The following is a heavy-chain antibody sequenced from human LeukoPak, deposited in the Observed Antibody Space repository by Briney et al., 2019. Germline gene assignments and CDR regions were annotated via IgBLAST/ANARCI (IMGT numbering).Heavy chain of an antibody. Sequence: ASVKVSCKASGGTFSSYAISWVRQAPGQGLEWMGGIIPIFGTANYAQKFQGRVTITTDESTSTAYMELSSLRSEDTAVYYCARVIQYSGSVSKKGQYYFDYWGQGTLVTVSS. CDR1: GGTFSSYA. CDR2: IIPIFGTA. J-gene: IGHJ4*02. V-gene: IGHV1-69*05. D-gene: IGHD6-6*01. CDR3: ARVIQYSGSVSKKGQYYFDY.